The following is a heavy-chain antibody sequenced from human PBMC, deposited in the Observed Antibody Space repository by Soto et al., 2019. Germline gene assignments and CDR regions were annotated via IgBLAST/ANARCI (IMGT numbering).Heavy chain of an antibody. CDR2: IWRDGSNK. CDR3: SRGRGSGSYHTYLDK. J-gene: IGHJ4*02. Sequence: PGGSLRLSCAAYGFTFSNYGMHWVRQAPGKGLEWVALIWRDGSNKYYVDSVKGRFSISRDNSKNTLYLQMNSLRAEDTAVYYCSRGRGSGSYHTYLDKWGQAALVTVAS. CDR1: GFTFSNYG. V-gene: IGHV3-33*01. D-gene: IGHD3-10*01.